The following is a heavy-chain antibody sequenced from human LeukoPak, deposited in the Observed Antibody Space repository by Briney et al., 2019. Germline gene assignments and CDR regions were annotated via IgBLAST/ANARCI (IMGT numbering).Heavy chain of an antibody. J-gene: IGHJ4*02. CDR1: GVAFSGYT. CDR2: ISTSSTYI. D-gene: IGHD5-24*01. Sequence: GGSLRLSCKASGVAFSGYTMSWVRQAPGKGLEWVSSISTSSTYIYYEDSVKGRFTISRDNAKNSLYLQMNSLRVEDTAVYYCARDIGDGSLDYWGQGTVVTVSS. V-gene: IGHV3-21*01. CDR3: ARDIGDGSLDY.